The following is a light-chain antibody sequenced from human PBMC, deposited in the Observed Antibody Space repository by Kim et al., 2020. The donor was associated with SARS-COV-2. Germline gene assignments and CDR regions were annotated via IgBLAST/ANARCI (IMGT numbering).Light chain of an antibody. J-gene: IGKJ2*01. CDR2: QAS. V-gene: IGKV1-5*03. CDR3: QHYIRFPYT. CDR1: QIIHTY. Sequence: SASVGDRVTITCRASQIIHTYLAWYQQKPGKAPNLLIYQASSLQIGVPSRFSGSGSGAEFTLTISSLQPDDFATYYCQHYIRFPYTFGQGTKLEI.